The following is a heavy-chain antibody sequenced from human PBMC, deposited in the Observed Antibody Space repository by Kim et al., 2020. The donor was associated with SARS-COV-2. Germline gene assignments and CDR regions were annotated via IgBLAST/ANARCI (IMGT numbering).Heavy chain of an antibody. CDR3: VRLDSGSDAHRRLDP. D-gene: IGHD5-12*01. V-gene: IGHV3-7*01. CDR2: IKPDGSET. CDR1: GFTFSSYW. Sequence: GGSLRLSCAASGFTFSSYWMSWVRQAPGKGLQWVANIKPDGSETHYVDSVKGRFTISRDNVENSLSLQMNSLSDEDTAVYYCVRLDSGSDAHRRLDPWGQGAQVTVSS. J-gene: IGHJ5*02.